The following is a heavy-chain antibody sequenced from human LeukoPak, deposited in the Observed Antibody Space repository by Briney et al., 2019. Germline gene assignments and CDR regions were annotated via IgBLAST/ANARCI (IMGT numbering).Heavy chain of an antibody. CDR1: GFTFSSYA. V-gene: IGHV3-23*01. J-gene: IGHJ4*02. Sequence: GGSLRLSCAASGFTFSSYAMRWVRQAPGKGLEWVSGISGSGGSTFYADSVKGRFTISRDNSKNTLYLQMNSLRAEDTAVYNCAKTAWEARSGYFAIFDYWGQGTLVTVSS. D-gene: IGHD3-3*01. CDR2: ISGSGGST. CDR3: AKTAWEARSGYFAIFDY.